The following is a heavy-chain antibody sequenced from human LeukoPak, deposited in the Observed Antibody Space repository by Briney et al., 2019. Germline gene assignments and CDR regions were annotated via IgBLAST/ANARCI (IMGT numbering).Heavy chain of an antibody. J-gene: IGHJ3*02. CDR1: GGSFSGYY. D-gene: IGHD3-3*01. V-gene: IGHV4-34*01. Sequence: SETLSLTCAVYGGSFSGYYWSWIRQPPGKGLEWIGEINHSGSTNYNPSLKSRVTISVDTSKNQFSLKLSSVTAADTAVYYCARGRILRFLEWLLMDDAFDIWGQGTMVTVSS. CDR2: INHSGST. CDR3: ARGRILRFLEWLLMDDAFDI.